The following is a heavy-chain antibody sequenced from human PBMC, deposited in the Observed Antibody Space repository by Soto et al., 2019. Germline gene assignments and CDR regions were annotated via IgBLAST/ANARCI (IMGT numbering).Heavy chain of an antibody. Sequence: QVQLQESGPGLVRPAETLSLICSVSTDSMRTYSWTWIRQSPGKGLEWIGYVYHTGRTEYNPSLESRVTISIDMSKKQFSLQLTSVIAADTAVYFCARDDTTGLLEFWGQGTLVTVSS. CDR2: VYHTGRT. V-gene: IGHV4-59*01. J-gene: IGHJ4*02. CDR1: TDSMRTYS. CDR3: ARDDTTGLLEF.